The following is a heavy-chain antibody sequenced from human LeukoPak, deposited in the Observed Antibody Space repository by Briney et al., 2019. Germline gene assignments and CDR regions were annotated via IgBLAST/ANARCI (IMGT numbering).Heavy chain of an antibody. CDR1: GFTFSSYA. Sequence: GGSLRLSCAASGFTFSSYAMHWVRQAPGKGLEWVALISYDGSNKYYGDSVEGRFTISRDNSKNTLSLQMNSLRAEDTAVYYCTRVGRAWQPLGYFFDYWGQGTLVTVSS. V-gene: IGHV3-30*01. CDR3: TRVGRAWQPLGYFFDY. J-gene: IGHJ4*02. CDR2: ISYDGSNK. D-gene: IGHD5-12*01.